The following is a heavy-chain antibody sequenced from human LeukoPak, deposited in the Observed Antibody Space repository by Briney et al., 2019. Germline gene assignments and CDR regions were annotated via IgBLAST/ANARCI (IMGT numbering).Heavy chain of an antibody. Sequence: PSETLSLTCTVSGGSISSYYWSWIRQHPGKGLEWIGYIYHSGSTYCSPSLKSRVSISMDTSKNQFSLRLSSVTAADTAVYYCARERVGFFDFWGQGTLVTVSS. CDR2: IYHSGST. CDR1: GGSISSYY. D-gene: IGHD1-1*01. V-gene: IGHV4-59*06. J-gene: IGHJ4*02. CDR3: ARERVGFFDF.